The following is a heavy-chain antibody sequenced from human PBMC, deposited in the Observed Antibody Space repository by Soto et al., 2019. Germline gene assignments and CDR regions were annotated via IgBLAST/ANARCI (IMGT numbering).Heavy chain of an antibody. Sequence: QVQLQESGPGLVRPSQTLSLTCTVSGGSIRSDDYYWTWIRRPPGKGLEWIGYVYHSGSAYYNPSLKSRVSISVDSTRNQFSLKLSSVTAADTAVYFCARVQLERWLDSWGQGTLVTVSS. V-gene: IGHV4-30-4*08. J-gene: IGHJ5*01. D-gene: IGHD1-1*01. CDR3: ARVQLERWLDS. CDR1: GGSIRSDDYY. CDR2: VYHSGSA.